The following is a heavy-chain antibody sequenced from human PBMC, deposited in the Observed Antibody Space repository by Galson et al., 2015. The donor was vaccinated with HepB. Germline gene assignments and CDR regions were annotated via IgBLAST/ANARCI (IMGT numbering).Heavy chain of an antibody. CDR2: ISSTSNTI. V-gene: IGHV3-48*02. CDR3: ARGDWEHNHWYFDL. D-gene: IGHD1-26*01. Sequence: SLRLSCAASGFTFSIYAMSWVRQAPGKGLDWVSYISSTSNTIYYTGSVKGRFTISRDNAKNSLYLQMNTLRDEDTAVYYCARGDWEHNHWYFDLWGRGTLVFVSS. CDR1: GFTFSIYA. J-gene: IGHJ2*01.